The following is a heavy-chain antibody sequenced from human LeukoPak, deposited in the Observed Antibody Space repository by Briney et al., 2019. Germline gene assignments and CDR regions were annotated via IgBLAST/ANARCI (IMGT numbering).Heavy chain of an antibody. J-gene: IGHJ4*02. V-gene: IGHV1-18*01. CDR1: GYTFTNYG. CDR2: SSAYNGNT. D-gene: IGHD6-13*01. Sequence: ASVKVSCKASGYTFTNYGISWVRQAPGQGLEGMGWSSAYNGNTDYAQNLQGRVTMTTDTLTSTAYMELRSLRSDDTAVYYCARDQSLVASSSTWFDYWGQGTPVTVSS. CDR3: ARDQSLVASSSTWFDY.